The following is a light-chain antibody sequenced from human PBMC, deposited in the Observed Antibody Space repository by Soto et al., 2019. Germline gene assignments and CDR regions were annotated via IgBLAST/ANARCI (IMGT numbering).Light chain of an antibody. Sequence: IVLTQSPGTLSLSPGERATLSCRASQSVSSSYVAWYQQKPGQAPRLLIFDASNRATGIPDRFSGRGSGTDFTLTISRLETEDFAVYYCQQYGNSPQTFGQGTKVEIK. CDR3: QQYGNSPQT. V-gene: IGKV3-20*01. CDR1: QSVSSSY. CDR2: DAS. J-gene: IGKJ1*01.